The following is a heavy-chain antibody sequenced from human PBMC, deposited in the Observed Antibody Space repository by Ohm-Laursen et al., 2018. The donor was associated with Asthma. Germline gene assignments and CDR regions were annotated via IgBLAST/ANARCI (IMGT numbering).Heavy chain of an antibody. CDR2: ISYSGTP. CDR1: GDPISDTYT. J-gene: IGHJ4*02. V-gene: IGHV4-39*01. CDR3: LRSRTRGAFDY. D-gene: IGHD1-1*01. Sequence: GTLSLTRTVSGDPISDTYTWGWVRQPPGKGLEYIGTISYSGTPYDNPSLRSRVTISVDTSKNQFSLKVSSVTAADTAVYYCLRSRTRGAFDYWGQGRLVTVSS.